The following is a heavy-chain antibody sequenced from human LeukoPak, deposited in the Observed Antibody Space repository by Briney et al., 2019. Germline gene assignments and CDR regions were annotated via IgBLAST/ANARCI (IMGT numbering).Heavy chain of an antibody. D-gene: IGHD3-10*01. Sequence: QPGGSLRLSCAASGPTFSSYAMGSVSQARGKGLGWVSSIIVSGGSTYYADYVKGRFTIPRDKSKNTLYLQMNSLRAEDTAVYYCVRTMVRGVISYYFDYWGQGTLVTVSS. J-gene: IGHJ4*02. CDR3: VRTMVRGVISYYFDY. V-gene: IGHV3-23*01. CDR2: IIVSGGST. CDR1: GPTFSSYA.